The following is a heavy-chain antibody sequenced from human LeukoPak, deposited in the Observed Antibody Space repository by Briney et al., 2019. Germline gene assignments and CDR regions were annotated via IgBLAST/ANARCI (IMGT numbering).Heavy chain of an antibody. Sequence: SGGSLRLSCVASGFTFSSNVMIWVRQAPGKGLEWVSYISSSGSTIYYADSVKGRFTISRDNAKNSLYLQMNSLRAEDTAVYYCARSVSGYKPFDYWGQGTLVTVSS. CDR2: ISSSGSTI. J-gene: IGHJ4*02. CDR3: ARSVSGYKPFDY. V-gene: IGHV3-48*03. D-gene: IGHD5-12*01. CDR1: GFTFSSNV.